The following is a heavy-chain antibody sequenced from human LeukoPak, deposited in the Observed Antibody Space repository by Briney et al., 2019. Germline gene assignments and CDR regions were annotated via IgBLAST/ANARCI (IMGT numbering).Heavy chain of an antibody. V-gene: IGHV5-10-1*01. CDR2: IDPSDSYT. CDR3: ARQDYEILTGSYGMGV. CDR1: GSIFTSYW. Sequence: GASLKISCEGSGSIFTSYWISWVRQLPGKGLEWMGRIDPSDSYTNYSPSFQGHVTISADKSISTAYLQWSSLKASDTAIYYCARQDYEILTGSYGMGVWGKGTTVTVSS. D-gene: IGHD3-9*01. J-gene: IGHJ6*04.